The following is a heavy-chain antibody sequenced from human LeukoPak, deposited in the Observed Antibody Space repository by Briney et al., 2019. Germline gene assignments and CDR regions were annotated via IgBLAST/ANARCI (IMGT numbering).Heavy chain of an antibody. D-gene: IGHD6-19*01. Sequence: GGSLRLSCAASGFTFSSDCMNWVRQAPGKGLEWVSAISGGGGSTYYADSVKGRFTISRDNSKNTLYLQMNSLRAEDTAVYYCAKDRFQGLVPGDFDYWGQGTLVTVSA. CDR2: ISGGGGST. CDR1: GFTFSSDC. V-gene: IGHV3-23*01. CDR3: AKDRFQGLVPGDFDY. J-gene: IGHJ4*02.